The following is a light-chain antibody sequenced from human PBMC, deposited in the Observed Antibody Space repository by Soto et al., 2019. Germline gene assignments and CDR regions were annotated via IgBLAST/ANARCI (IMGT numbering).Light chain of an antibody. CDR2: GAS. J-gene: IGKJ2*01. CDR1: QSVSSSY. V-gene: IGKV3-20*01. Sequence: EIVLTQSPGTLSLSPGERATLSCRASQSVSSSYLAWYQQKPGQAPMLLIYGASSMATGIPDRFSGSGSGTDFTLTISRLEPEDFAVYYCQQYGSSPPRYTFGQGTKLEIK. CDR3: QQYGSSPPRYT.